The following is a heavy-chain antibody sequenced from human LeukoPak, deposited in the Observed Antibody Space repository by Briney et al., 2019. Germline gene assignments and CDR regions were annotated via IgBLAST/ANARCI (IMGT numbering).Heavy chain of an antibody. Sequence: GGSLRLSCAASGFTVSRNYMSWVRQAPGKGLEWVSVIYSGGRTYYADSVKGRFTISRDNSKNTLYLQMNSLRAEDTAVYYCAKDGPNYYGSGSYYNSFDYWGQGTLVTVSS. CDR1: GFTVSRNY. D-gene: IGHD3-10*01. V-gene: IGHV3-66*01. CDR3: AKDGPNYYGSGSYYNSFDY. CDR2: IYSGGRT. J-gene: IGHJ4*02.